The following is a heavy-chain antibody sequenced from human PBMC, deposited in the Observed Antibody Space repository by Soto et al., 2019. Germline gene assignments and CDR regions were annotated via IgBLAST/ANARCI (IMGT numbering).Heavy chain of an antibody. CDR1: GFSLSTSGMC. D-gene: IGHD4-17*01. CDR3: ARIKEEATVTTDYYYYMDV. CDR2: IDWDDDK. J-gene: IGHJ6*03. V-gene: IGHV2-70*11. Sequence: GSGPTLVNPTQTLTLTCTFSGFSLSTSGMCVSWIRQPPGKALEWLARIDWDDDKYYSTSLKTRLTISKDTSKNQVVLTMTNMDPVDTATYYCARIKEEATVTTDYYYYMDVWGKGTTVTVSS.